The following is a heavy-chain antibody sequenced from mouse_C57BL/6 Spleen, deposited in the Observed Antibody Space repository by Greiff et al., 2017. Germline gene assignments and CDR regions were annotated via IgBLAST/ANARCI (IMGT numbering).Heavy chain of an antibody. Sequence: QVQLQQSGPELVKPGASVKISCKASGYAFSSSWMNWVKQRPGKGLEWIGRIYPGDGDTNYNGKFKGQATLTADKSSSTAYMQLSSLASEDSAVYCCARSPYGGSSYYFDNWGQGTALAVS. CDR2: IYPGDGDT. CDR3: ARSPYGGSSYYFDN. V-gene: IGHV1-82*01. J-gene: IGHJ2*01. D-gene: IGHD1-1*01. CDR1: GYAFSSSW.